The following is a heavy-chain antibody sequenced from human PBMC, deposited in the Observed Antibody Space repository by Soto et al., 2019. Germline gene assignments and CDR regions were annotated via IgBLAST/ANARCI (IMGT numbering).Heavy chain of an antibody. D-gene: IGHD4-4*01. CDR3: AKDLDDYSSAIDF. CDR2: ISGSGGSGRG. J-gene: IGHJ4*02. Sequence: EVQLLESGGGLVQPGGSLRLSCVGSGFSFRKYAMNWVRQAPGKGLEWVSGISGSGGSGRGFYADPVKGRFTISSDNSKKTLYLEMNSLRAEDTAVYYCAKDLDDYSSAIDFWGQGTLVTVSS. V-gene: IGHV3-23*01. CDR1: GFSFRKYA.